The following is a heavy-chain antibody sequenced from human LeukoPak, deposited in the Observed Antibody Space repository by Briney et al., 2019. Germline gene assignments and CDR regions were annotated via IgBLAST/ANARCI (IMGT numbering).Heavy chain of an antibody. J-gene: IGHJ4*02. CDR1: GGSISSYY. CDR3: ARTSFYYDSSGYPLSYFDY. V-gene: IGHV4-59*08. Sequence: KPSETLSLTCTVSGGSISSYYWSWIRQPPGKGLEWIGYIYYSGSTNYNPSLKSRVTISVDTSKNQFSLKLSSVTAADTAVYYCARTSFYYDSSGYPLSYFDYWGQGTLVTVSS. CDR2: IYYSGST. D-gene: IGHD3-22*01.